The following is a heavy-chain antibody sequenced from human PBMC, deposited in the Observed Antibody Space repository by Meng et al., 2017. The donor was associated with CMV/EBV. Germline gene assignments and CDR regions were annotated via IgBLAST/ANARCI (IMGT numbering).Heavy chain of an antibody. CDR2: ISSSSSYI. CDR1: GFTFSSYS. V-gene: IGHV3-21*01. J-gene: IGHJ4*02. Sequence: GGSLRLSCAASGFTFSSYSMNWVRQAPGKGLEWVSSISSSSSYIYYADSVKGRFTISRDNAKHSLYLQMNSLRAEDTAVYYCARGHSSGYFDYWGQGTLVTVSS. D-gene: IGHD6-19*01. CDR3: ARGHSSGYFDY.